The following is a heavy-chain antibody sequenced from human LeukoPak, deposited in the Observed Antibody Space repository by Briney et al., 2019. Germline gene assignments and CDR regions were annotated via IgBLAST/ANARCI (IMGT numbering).Heavy chain of an antibody. V-gene: IGHV1-8*01. D-gene: IGHD3-3*01. CDR1: GYTFTSYD. J-gene: IGHJ6*02. CDR3: ARMGMTYYDFWSGYLQPYYYGMDV. CDR2: MNPNSGNT. Sequence: ASVKVSCKASGYTFTSYDINWVRQATGQGLEWTGWMNPNSGNTGYAQKFQGRVTMTRNTSISTAYMELSSLRSEDTAVYYCARMGMTYYDFWSGYLQPYYYGMDVWGQGTTVTVSS.